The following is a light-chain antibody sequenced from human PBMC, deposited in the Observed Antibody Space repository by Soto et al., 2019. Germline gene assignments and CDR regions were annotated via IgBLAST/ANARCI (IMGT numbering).Light chain of an antibody. V-gene: IGKV1-5*01. Sequence: DIPMTQSPSTLSASVGDRVTITCRASQSISTWLAWYQQQPGKAPKLLIYDASRLKSGVPSRFSGSGSGKEFTLAISSLQPDDFGIYYCQQYNSFSTFGQGTKV. CDR2: DAS. CDR1: QSISTW. CDR3: QQYNSFST. J-gene: IGKJ1*01.